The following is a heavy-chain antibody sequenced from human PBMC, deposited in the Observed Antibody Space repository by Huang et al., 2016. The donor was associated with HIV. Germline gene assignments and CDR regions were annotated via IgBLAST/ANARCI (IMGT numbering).Heavy chain of an antibody. V-gene: IGHV4-39*01. CDR3: ARHREGIGGAGRWVWFDP. Sequence: QVQLQESGPGLVKPSETLSLACSVSGGSISSDTYYWGWIRQPPGEGLEWIGSIYYSGTTYYNPSLASRVTISFDTSKNRFSLRLTSVTAADTAIYYCARHREGIGGAGRWVWFDPWGQGTRVIVSS. J-gene: IGHJ5*02. D-gene: IGHD6-13*01. CDR1: GGSISSDTYY. CDR2: IYYSGTT.